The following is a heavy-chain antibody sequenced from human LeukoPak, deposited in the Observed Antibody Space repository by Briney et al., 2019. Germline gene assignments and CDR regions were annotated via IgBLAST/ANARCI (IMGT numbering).Heavy chain of an antibody. CDR1: GFTFDDYT. CDR2: ISWDGGST. Sequence: GGSLRLSCAASGFTFDDYTMHWVRQAPGKGPEWVSLISWDGGSTYYADSVKGRFTISRDNSKNSLYLQMNSLRTEDTALYYCAKDGTPYYYDSSGYYHDYWGQGTLVTVSS. CDR3: AKDGTPYYYDSSGYYHDY. J-gene: IGHJ4*02. V-gene: IGHV3-43*01. D-gene: IGHD3-22*01.